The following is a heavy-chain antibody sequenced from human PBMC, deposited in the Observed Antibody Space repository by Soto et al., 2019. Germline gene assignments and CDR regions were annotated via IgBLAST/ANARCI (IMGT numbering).Heavy chain of an antibody. J-gene: IGHJ5*02. Sequence: NPSETLSLTCAVSGASISSYYWSWIRQPPGKGLEWIGYIYYSGSTNYNPSLKSRVTISVDTSKNQFSLKLTSVAAADTAVYYCARVVGSGSPRRWFDPWGQGTLVTVSS. D-gene: IGHD3-10*01. V-gene: IGHV4-59*01. CDR3: ARVVGSGSPRRWFDP. CDR2: IYYSGST. CDR1: GASISSYY.